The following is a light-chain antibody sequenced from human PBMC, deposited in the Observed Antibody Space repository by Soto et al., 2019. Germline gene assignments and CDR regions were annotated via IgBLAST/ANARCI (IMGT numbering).Light chain of an antibody. CDR3: SSYTTSGTYV. V-gene: IGLV2-14*01. CDR2: DVS. J-gene: IGLJ1*01. Sequence: QSALTQPASVSGSPGQSITISCTGTSSDVGTYKYVSWYQQHPGKAPKLMIYDVSNRPSGVSNRFPGSKSGNTASLTISGLQAEDETDYYCSSYTTSGTYVFGTGTKVTV. CDR1: SSDVGTYKY.